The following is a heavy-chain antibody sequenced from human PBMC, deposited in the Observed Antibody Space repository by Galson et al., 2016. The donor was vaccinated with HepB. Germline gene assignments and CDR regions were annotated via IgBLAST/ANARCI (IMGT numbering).Heavy chain of an antibody. D-gene: IGHD1-26*01. Sequence: SLRLSCAVSGFSFSSYSMNWVRQAPGKGLEWASYISRTSQTIYYADSVKGRFTISRDNAKNSLYLQMDSLRGEDTALYSCALINGGSYFGLDYWGQGTLVTVTS. CDR2: ISRTSQTI. V-gene: IGHV3-48*01. CDR1: GFSFSSYS. J-gene: IGHJ4*02. CDR3: ALINGGSYFGLDY.